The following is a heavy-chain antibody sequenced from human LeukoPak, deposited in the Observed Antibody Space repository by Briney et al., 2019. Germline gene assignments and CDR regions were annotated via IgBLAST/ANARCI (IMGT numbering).Heavy chain of an antibody. J-gene: IGHJ4*02. Sequence: GGSLRLSCAASGFTFSSNWMSWVRQAPGKGLEWLANIKQDGSEKYYVDSVKGRFTISRDNAKNSLYLQMNSLRAEDTAVYYCARDQRYCSSSSCPWEPFDYWGQGTLVTVSS. V-gene: IGHV3-7*05. D-gene: IGHD2-2*01. CDR3: ARDQRYCSSSSCPWEPFDY. CDR1: GFTFSSNW. CDR2: IKQDGSEK.